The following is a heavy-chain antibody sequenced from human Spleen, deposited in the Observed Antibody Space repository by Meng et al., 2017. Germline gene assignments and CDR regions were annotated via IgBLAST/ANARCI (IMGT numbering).Heavy chain of an antibody. V-gene: IGHV5-51*01. CDR1: EDRFTPYW. Sequence: GESLKISCQSSEDRFTPYWIGWVRQLPGKGLEWMGIFYPARSETLYGPSFQGQVTISADKSINTAYLQWSSLKASDTAMYYCATKRDRSDAFDIWGQGTMVTVS. CDR2: FYPARSET. CDR3: ATKRDRSDAFDI. J-gene: IGHJ3*02.